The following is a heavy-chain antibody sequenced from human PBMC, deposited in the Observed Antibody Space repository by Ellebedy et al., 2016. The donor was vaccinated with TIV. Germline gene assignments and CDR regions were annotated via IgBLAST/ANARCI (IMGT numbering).Heavy chain of an antibody. Sequence: SVKVSCXASGGTFSSYAISWVRQAPGQGLEWMGGIIPIFGTANYAQKFQGRVTITADESTSTAYMELSSLRSEDTAVYYCAAGDFWSGYVLDYWGQGTLVTVSS. CDR2: IIPIFGTA. J-gene: IGHJ4*02. D-gene: IGHD3-3*01. CDR1: GGTFSSYA. V-gene: IGHV1-69*13. CDR3: AAGDFWSGYVLDY.